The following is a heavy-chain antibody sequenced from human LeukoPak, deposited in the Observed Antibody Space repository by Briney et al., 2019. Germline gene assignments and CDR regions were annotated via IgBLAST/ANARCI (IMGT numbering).Heavy chain of an antibody. CDR1: GFTFDDYG. V-gene: IGHV3-20*04. J-gene: IGHJ4*02. CDR3: ARAISGTYQAPFDY. Sequence: PGGSLRLSCAASGFTFDDYGMSWVRQAPGKGLEWVSGVNWNGGSTGYADSVKGRFTISRDNAKNSLHLQMNSLRAEDTALYYCARAISGTYQAPFDYWGQGTLVTVSS. CDR2: VNWNGGST. D-gene: IGHD1-26*01.